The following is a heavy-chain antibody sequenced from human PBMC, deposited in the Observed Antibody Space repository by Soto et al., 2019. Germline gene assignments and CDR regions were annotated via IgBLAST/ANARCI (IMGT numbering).Heavy chain of an antibody. CDR2: ISGSGGST. CDR3: AEDRKGSYCSGGTCYSFDY. V-gene: IGHV3-23*01. CDR1: GFTLGTYV. J-gene: IGHJ4*02. D-gene: IGHD2-15*01. Sequence: EVQLLESGGGLVQPGGSLRLSCAASGFTLGTYVMTWVRQAPGKGLEWVSAISGSGGSTNYADPVKGRFTISRDNTKNALYLQMTRLSIDETAVYYCAEDRKGSYCSGGTCYSFDYWGQGTLVTVPS.